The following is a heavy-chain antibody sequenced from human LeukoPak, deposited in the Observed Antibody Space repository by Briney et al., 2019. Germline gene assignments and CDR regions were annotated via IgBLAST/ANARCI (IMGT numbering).Heavy chain of an antibody. V-gene: IGHV4-39*01. J-gene: IGHJ6*02. CDR3: ARFFGRSVAASDPYGMDV. CDR1: GGSISSSSYY. CDR2: IYYSGST. Sequence: KPSETLSLTCAVSGGSISSSSYYWGWIRQPPGKGLEWIGSIYYSGSTYYNPSLKSRATISVDTSKNQFSLKLSSVTAADTAVYYCARFFGRSVAASDPYGMDVWGQGTTVTVSS. D-gene: IGHD6-19*01.